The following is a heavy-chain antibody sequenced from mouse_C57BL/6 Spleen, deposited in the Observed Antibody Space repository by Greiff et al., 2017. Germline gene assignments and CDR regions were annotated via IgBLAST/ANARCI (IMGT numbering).Heavy chain of an antibody. D-gene: IGHD1-1*01. V-gene: IGHV1-82*01. CDR3: ARGDYYGSSYYFDY. J-gene: IGHJ2*01. CDR1: GYAFSSSW. Sequence: VQLQQSGPELVKPGASVKISCKASGYAFSSSWMNWVKQRPGKGLEWIGRIYPGDGDTNYNGKFKGKATLTADKSSSTAYMQRSSLTSEDSAVYFCARGDYYGSSYYFDYWGQGTTLTVSS. CDR2: IYPGDGDT.